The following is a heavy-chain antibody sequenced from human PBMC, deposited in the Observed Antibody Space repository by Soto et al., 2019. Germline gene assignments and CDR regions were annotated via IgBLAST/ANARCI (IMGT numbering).Heavy chain of an antibody. J-gene: IGHJ4*02. CDR3: ARPEIPTRSSDHHYPFAH. CDR2: IYPGDSDT. V-gene: IGHV5-51*01. D-gene: IGHD3-22*01. CDR1: GYIFSIYW. Sequence: GESLKISCKGSGYIFSIYWIGWVRQVPGKGLEWMGIIYPGDSDTRYNPSFQGQVTISVDKSTSTAYLRWNSLKASDTAIYYCARPEIPTRSSDHHYPFAHRGQGTLVIGSS.